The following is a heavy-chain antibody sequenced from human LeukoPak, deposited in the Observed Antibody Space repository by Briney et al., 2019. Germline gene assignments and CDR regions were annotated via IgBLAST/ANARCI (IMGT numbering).Heavy chain of an antibody. D-gene: IGHD3-9*01. J-gene: IGHJ6*02. CDR1: GGAISSYY. CDR3: KQKTAYEILTGYRYFYGMDV. V-gene: IGHV4-59*01. Sequence: MTSETLVVTCTGSGGAISSYYWNWIRQPPGKGLDWIGHLYYSGSSNYNPSLKSRVTISVDTSKNQFSLKLSSVTAADTAFFFFKQKTAYEILTGYRYFYGMDVWGQGTTVTVSS. CDR2: LYYSGSS.